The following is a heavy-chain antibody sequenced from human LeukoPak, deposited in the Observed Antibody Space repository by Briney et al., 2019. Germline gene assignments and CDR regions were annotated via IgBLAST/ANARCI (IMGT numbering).Heavy chain of an antibody. D-gene: IGHD6-19*01. CDR2: ISYDGSNK. CDR1: GFTFSSYA. Sequence: PGGSLRLSCAASGFTFSSYAMHWVRQAPGKGLEWVAVISYDGSNKYYADSVKGRFTISRDNSKNTLYLQMNSLRAEDTAVYYCAKDSAAAQWLVPVGYWGQGTLVTVSS. CDR3: AKDSAAAQWLVPVGY. V-gene: IGHV3-30*04. J-gene: IGHJ4*02.